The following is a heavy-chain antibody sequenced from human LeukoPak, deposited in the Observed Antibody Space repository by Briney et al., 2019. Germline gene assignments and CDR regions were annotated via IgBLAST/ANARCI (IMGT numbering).Heavy chain of an antibody. CDR3: ARLGLPNAFDI. D-gene: IGHD7-27*01. V-gene: IGHV4-39*07. CDR2: IYYSGST. CDR1: GGSISSSSYY. J-gene: IGHJ3*02. Sequence: SETLSLTCTVSGGSISSSSYYWGWIRQPPGKGLEWIGSIYYSGSTNYNPSLKSRVTISVDTSKKQFSLRLTSVSAADTAVYYCARLGLPNAFDIWGQGTMVTVSS.